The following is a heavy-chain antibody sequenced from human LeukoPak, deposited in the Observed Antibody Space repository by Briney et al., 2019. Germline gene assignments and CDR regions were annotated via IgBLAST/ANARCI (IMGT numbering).Heavy chain of an antibody. CDR1: GGSISSSSYY. Sequence: SETLSLTCTVSGGSISSSSYYWGWIRQPPGKGLEWIGSIYYSGSTYYNPSLKSRVTISVDTSKNQFSLKLSSVTAADTAVYYCAKDRVGATGLDWFDPWGQGTLVTVSS. CDR2: IYYSGST. CDR3: AKDRVGATGLDWFDP. V-gene: IGHV4-39*07. D-gene: IGHD1-26*01. J-gene: IGHJ5*02.